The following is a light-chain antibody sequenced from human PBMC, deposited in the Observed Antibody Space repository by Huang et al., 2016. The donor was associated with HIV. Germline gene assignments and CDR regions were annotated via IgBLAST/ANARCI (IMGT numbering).Light chain of an antibody. CDR3: QQYYSTPPT. J-gene: IGKJ1*01. Sequence: DIVMTQSPDSLAVSLGERATINCKSSQSVLYHSNNKNYLAWYQQKPGKPPKLLIYWAAARESGVPDRFSGSGSGTDFTLTISSLQAEDESLYYCQQYYSTPPTFGQGTKVEIK. CDR2: WAA. V-gene: IGKV4-1*01. CDR1: QSVLYHSNNKNY.